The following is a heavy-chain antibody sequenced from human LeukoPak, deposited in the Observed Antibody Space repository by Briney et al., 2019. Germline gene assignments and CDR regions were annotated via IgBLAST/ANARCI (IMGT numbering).Heavy chain of an antibody. CDR1: GGSISGTNW. Sequence: SETLSLTCAVSGGSISGTNWWSWVRQSPGKGLEWIGEMYHTGSSNYNPSLKSRVTISVDKSKNQFSLRLSSMTAADTAVYYCSRLYGDYGWFDPWGQGTLVTVSS. V-gene: IGHV4-4*02. CDR3: SRLYGDYGWFDP. J-gene: IGHJ5*02. CDR2: MYHTGSS. D-gene: IGHD4-17*01.